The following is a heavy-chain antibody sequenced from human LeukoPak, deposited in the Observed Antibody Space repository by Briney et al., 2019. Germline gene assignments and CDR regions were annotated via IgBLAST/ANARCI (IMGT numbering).Heavy chain of an antibody. Sequence: PAQTLSLTCSVSGGSMSIVDYYCRSSRQPPGKGLEWIEYFYYSGSTYDHPARKIRLTMSVDTSKNQFALNLSAGTAADTALHYCPRVDGSSAVDYCGQGTLVTVSS. CDR3: PRVDGSSAVDY. CDR2: FYYSGST. V-gene: IGHV4-30-4*01. D-gene: IGHD3-22*01. CDR1: GGSMSIVDYY. J-gene: IGHJ4*02.